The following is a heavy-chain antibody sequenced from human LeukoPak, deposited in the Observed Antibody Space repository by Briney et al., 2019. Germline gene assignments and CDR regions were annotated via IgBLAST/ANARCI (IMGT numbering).Heavy chain of an antibody. J-gene: IGHJ5*02. CDR3: ARAIAVAGYNWFDP. CDR1: GGSISSYY. Sequence: SETLSLTCTVSGGSISSYYWSWIRQPAGKGLEWIGRIYTSGSTNYNPSLKSRVTMSVDTSKNRFSLKLSSVTAADTAVYYCARAIAVAGYNWFDPWGQGTLVTVSS. V-gene: IGHV4-4*07. CDR2: IYTSGST. D-gene: IGHD6-19*01.